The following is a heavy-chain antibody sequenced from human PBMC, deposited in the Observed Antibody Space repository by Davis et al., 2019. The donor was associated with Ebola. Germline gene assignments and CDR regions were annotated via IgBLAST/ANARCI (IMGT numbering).Heavy chain of an antibody. J-gene: IGHJ4*02. D-gene: IGHD3-22*01. CDR1: GGSFSGYY. V-gene: IGHV4-34*01. CDR3: ARAPTYYYDSSGYYRLVYFDY. Sequence: SETLSLTCAVYGGSFSGYYWSWIRQPPGKGLEWIGEINHSGSTYYNPSLKSRVTISVDTSKNQFSLKLSSVTAADTAVYYCARAPTYYYDSSGYYRLVYFDYWGQGTLVTVSS. CDR2: INHSGST.